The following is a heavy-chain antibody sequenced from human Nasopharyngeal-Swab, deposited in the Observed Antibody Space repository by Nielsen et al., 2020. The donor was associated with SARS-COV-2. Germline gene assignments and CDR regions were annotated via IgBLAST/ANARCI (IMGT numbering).Heavy chain of an antibody. J-gene: IGHJ3*01. CDR3: ASLVAPIDI. CDR2: ISRSGITI. V-gene: IGHV3-48*03. CDR1: GFTFSGYE. Sequence: GESLKISCATSGFTFSGYEMDWVRQGPGKGPEWVSYISRSGITIKYADAVEGRFTISRDNVKNSLYLQLNSLRAEDTAVYYCASLVAPIDIWGQGTMVTVSS. D-gene: IGHD5-12*01.